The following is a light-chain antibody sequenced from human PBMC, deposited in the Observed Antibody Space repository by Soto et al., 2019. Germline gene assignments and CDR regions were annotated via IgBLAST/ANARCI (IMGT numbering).Light chain of an antibody. Sequence: DIQMTQSPSTLSASVGDRVTITCRASQSISGWLAWYQQKPGEAPRLLIYEASTLGSGVPSRFSGSGSGTEFSLTISSLQPSYFVIYYCQQYNDSLFTFVGRTKL. CDR3: QQYNDSLFT. V-gene: IGKV1-5*01. J-gene: IGKJ4*01. CDR1: QSISGW. CDR2: EAS.